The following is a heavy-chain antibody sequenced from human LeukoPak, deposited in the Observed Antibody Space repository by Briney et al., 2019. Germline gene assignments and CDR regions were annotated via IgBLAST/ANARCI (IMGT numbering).Heavy chain of an antibody. Sequence: SVKVSCKASGGTFSSYAISWVRQAPGQGLEWMGGIIPIFGTANYTQKFQGRVTITADESTSTAYMELSSLRSEDTAVYYCARVLRFLEWLLSLGPFDYWGQGTLVTVSS. CDR3: ARVLRFLEWLLSLGPFDY. V-gene: IGHV1-69*13. J-gene: IGHJ4*02. CDR2: IIPIFGTA. CDR1: GGTFSSYA. D-gene: IGHD3-3*01.